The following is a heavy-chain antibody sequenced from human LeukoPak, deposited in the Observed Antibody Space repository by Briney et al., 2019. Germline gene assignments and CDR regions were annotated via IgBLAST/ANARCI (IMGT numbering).Heavy chain of an antibody. CDR2: IYYSGST. CDR1: GGSISSGNYY. J-gene: IGHJ4*02. CDR3: ARDRHYDILTGFTLRYFDY. V-gene: IGHV4-61*09. Sequence: PSQTLSLTCTVSGGSISSGNYYWSWIRQPAGKGLEWIGYIYYSGSTNYNPSLKSRVTISVDTSKNQFSLKLSSVTAADTAVYYCARDRHYDILTGFTLRYFDYWGQGTLVTVSS. D-gene: IGHD3-9*01.